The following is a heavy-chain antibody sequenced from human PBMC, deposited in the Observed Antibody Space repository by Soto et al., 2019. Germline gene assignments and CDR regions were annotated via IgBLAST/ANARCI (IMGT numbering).Heavy chain of an antibody. J-gene: IGHJ4*02. CDR1: GFTFRNFV. D-gene: IGHD2-21*01. Sequence: EVQLLEPGGGIVQPGGSLRVSCVASGFTFRNFVMRWVRQAPGKGLEWVSAIRGTGGETFYGDSVKGRFTISRDNSKNTLSLIMNSLTDEDAALFCCALDRGWGVVSPSHDYWGQGTLVTVSS. CDR3: ALDRGWGVVSPSHDY. V-gene: IGHV3-23*01. CDR2: IRGTGGET.